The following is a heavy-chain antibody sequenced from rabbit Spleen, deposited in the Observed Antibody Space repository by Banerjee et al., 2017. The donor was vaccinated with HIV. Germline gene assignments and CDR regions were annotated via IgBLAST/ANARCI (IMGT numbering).Heavy chain of an antibody. CDR3: ARADADYNWGMPL. D-gene: IGHD2-1*01. CDR2: IYVGSSGSA. Sequence: QEQLVESGGGLVQPEGSLTLTCTASGFSFSSSYYMCWVRQAPGKGLEWIACIYVGSSGSAYYATWAKGRFTISKTSSTTVTLQMTSLTAADTATYFCARADADYNWGMPLWGPGTLAPS. CDR1: GFSFSSSYY. V-gene: IGHV1S45*01. J-gene: IGHJ6*01.